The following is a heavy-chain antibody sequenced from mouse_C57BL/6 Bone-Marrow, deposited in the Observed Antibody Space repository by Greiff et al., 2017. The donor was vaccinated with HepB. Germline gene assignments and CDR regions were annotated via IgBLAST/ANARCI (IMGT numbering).Heavy chain of an antibody. Sequence: EVQGVESGGGLVQPGGSLKLSCAASGFTFSDYYMYWVRQTPEKRLEWVAYISNGGGSTYYPDTVKGRFTISRDNAKNTLYLQMSRLKSEDTAMYYCARHDYGNRYYYAMDYWGQGTSVTVSS. CDR2: ISNGGGST. V-gene: IGHV5-12*01. CDR3: ARHDYGNRYYYAMDY. CDR1: GFTFSDYY. J-gene: IGHJ4*01. D-gene: IGHD2-1*01.